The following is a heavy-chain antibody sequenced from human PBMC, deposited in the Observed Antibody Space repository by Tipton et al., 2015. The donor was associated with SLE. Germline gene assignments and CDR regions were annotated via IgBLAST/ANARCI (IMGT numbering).Heavy chain of an antibody. CDR1: GFTVSSNY. CDR3: AKCPIPRYQLLYWFES. J-gene: IGHJ5*01. V-gene: IGHV3-53*01. D-gene: IGHD2-2*01. Sequence: SLRLSCAASGFTVSSNYMSWVRQAPGKGLEWVSVIYSGGSTYYADSVKGRFTVSRDNSKNTLYLQINSLRAGDTAVYYCAKCPIPRYQLLYWFESWGQGTLVTVSS. CDR2: IYSGGST.